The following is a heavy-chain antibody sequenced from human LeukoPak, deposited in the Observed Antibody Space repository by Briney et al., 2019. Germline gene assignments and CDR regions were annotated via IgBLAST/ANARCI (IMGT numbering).Heavy chain of an antibody. CDR1: GFTFSDYY. J-gene: IGHJ6*02. V-gene: IGHV3-11*01. CDR3: ARDLNVGMDV. CDR2: ISGRGHKI. Sequence: GGSLRLSCEASGFTFSDYYVNWIRQAPGKGLEWLSYISGRGHKILYADSVEGRSTISRDNAQNLLFLHMENLRVEDSGIYYCARDLNVGMDVWGRGATVTVAS.